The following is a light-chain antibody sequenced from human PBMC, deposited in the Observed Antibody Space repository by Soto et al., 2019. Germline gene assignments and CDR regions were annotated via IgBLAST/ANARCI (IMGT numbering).Light chain of an antibody. CDR1: QSVAIN. CDR2: GAS. CDR3: QQYNNWPPYT. J-gene: IGKJ2*01. Sequence: ETVMTQSPVTLSVSPGERATLSCRASQSVAINLAWYQQRPGQAPRLLIYGASTRATGIPARFSGSGSGTEFTLTISSLQSEDFAVYYWQQYNNWPPYTFGQGTKLEIK. V-gene: IGKV3-15*01.